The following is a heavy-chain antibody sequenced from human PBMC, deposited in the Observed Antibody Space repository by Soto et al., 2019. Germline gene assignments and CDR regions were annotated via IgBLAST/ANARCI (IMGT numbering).Heavy chain of an antibody. CDR3: ARGFYYDSSGNWFDP. CDR2: INHNGST. D-gene: IGHD3-22*01. Sequence: QVQLQQWGAGLLKPSETLSLTCAVYGGSFSGYYWSWIRQPPGKGLEWIGEINHNGSTNYNPSLKSRVTISVDTSKNQFSLKLSSVTAADTAVYYCARGFYYDSSGNWFDPWGQGTLVTVSS. V-gene: IGHV4-34*01. CDR1: GGSFSGYY. J-gene: IGHJ5*02.